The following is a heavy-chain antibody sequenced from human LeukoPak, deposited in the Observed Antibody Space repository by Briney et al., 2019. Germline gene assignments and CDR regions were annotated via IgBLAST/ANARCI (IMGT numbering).Heavy chain of an antibody. V-gene: IGHV1-2*06. D-gene: IGHD6-19*01. CDR3: ARGLGSSGWHYYYGMDV. CDR1: GYTFTGYY. CDR2: ISPDTGDT. J-gene: IGHJ6*02. Sequence: ASVKVSCKASGYTFTGYYIHWVRQAPGQGLEWMGRISPDTGDTNYALKFQGRVTMTRDTSISTAYMELSRLRSDDTAVYHCARGLGSSGWHYYYGMDVWGQGTTVTVSS.